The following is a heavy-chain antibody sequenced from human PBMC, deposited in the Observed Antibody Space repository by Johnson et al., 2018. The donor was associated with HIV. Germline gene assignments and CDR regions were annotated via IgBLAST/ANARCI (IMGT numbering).Heavy chain of an antibody. CDR2: SWNSGSI. V-gene: IGHV3-66*03. CDR3: AKDTGGNSGNDAFDI. D-gene: IGHD4-23*01. CDR1: GFTVSSNY. J-gene: IGHJ3*02. Sequence: VQLVESGGGLIQPGGSLRLSCAASGFTVSSNYMSWVRQAPGKGLEWVSGISWNSGSIGYADSVKGRFTISRDNSKNTLYLQMNGLRTADTAGYYCAKDTGGNSGNDAFDIWGQGTLVTVSS.